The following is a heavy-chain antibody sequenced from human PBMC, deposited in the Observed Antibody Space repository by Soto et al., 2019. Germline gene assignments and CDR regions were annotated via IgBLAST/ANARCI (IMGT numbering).Heavy chain of an antibody. V-gene: IGHV3-23*01. Sequence: EVQLLESGGGLVQPGGSLRLSCAASGFTFSRSDMTWVRQAPGKGLEWVASISGSGYTTNYADSVEGRFTISRDSSKNTLYVQMNSLRAEDSAVYYCATESVQRFFNYWGQGTPVTVSS. CDR1: GFTFSRSD. CDR3: ATESVQRFFNY. J-gene: IGHJ4*02. CDR2: ISGSGYTT.